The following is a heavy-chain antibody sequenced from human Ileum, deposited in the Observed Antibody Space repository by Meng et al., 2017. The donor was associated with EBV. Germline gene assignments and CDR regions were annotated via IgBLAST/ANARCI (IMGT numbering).Heavy chain of an antibody. V-gene: IGHV4-34*02. D-gene: IGHD3-22*01. CDR1: GGFFSGYY. CDR2: INHSGST. CDR3: AREARSSGYHPGIGP. Sequence: QAHVQQWGGGLVKPSETLSLTCAVYGGFFSGYYWSWIRQSPGKGLEWIGEINHSGSTNYNPSLKSRVTISVDTSKNQFSLKLTSVTAADTAVYYCAREARSSGYHPGIGPWGQGTLVTVSS. J-gene: IGHJ5*02.